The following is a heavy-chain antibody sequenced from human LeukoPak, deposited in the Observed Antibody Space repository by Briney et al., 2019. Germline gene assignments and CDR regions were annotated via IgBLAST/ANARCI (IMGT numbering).Heavy chain of an antibody. CDR3: ARSWIQLWTSFDY. D-gene: IGHD5-18*01. Sequence: ASVKVSCKASGYTFTSYDINWVRQAPGQGLEWMGWINPNSGGTNYAQKFQGWVTMTRDTSISTAYMELSRLRSDDTAVYYCARSWIQLWTSFDYWGQGTLVTVSS. J-gene: IGHJ4*02. CDR2: INPNSGGT. V-gene: IGHV1-2*04. CDR1: GYTFTSYD.